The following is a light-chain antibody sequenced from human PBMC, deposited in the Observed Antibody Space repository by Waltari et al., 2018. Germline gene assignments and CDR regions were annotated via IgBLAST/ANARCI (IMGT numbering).Light chain of an antibody. CDR3: LQYSSLPPCT. Sequence: DIQMTQSPSSLSASVGDRVTITCQASQDISNFLNWYKQKPGKAPNLLIYDASNLATGVPSRFSGSRSGTHFTLTVSSLRPEDIATYYCLQYSSLPPCTFGRGTKLEI. V-gene: IGKV1-33*01. J-gene: IGKJ2*02. CDR2: DAS. CDR1: QDISNF.